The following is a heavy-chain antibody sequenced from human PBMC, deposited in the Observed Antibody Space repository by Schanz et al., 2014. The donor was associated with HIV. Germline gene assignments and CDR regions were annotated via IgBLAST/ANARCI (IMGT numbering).Heavy chain of an antibody. V-gene: IGHV4-59*01. CDR2: MYYSGSS. Sequence: QVQLQESGPGLVKPSETLSLTCTVSGASISSYYWSWIRQPPGKGLEWIGYMYYSGSSKNNPSLTSRVTISVDTSKNQFSLKLSSVTAAATAVYYCARVGRAAAGFIYYYGMDVWGQGTTVTVSS. CDR1: GASISSYY. CDR3: ARVGRAAAGFIYYYGMDV. D-gene: IGHD6-13*01. J-gene: IGHJ6*02.